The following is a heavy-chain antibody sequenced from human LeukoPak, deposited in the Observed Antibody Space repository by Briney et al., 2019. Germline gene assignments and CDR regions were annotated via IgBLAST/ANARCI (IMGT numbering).Heavy chain of an antibody. CDR3: ATVDVRGVIH. Sequence: PGWALRLSCAASGFTFSSYAMDWVRQAAGKGMEWVAVISYDGSNKYYADSVKGRFTISRDNSKNTLYLQMNSLRAEDTAVYYCATVDVRGVIHWGQGTLVTVSS. D-gene: IGHD3-10*02. CDR1: GFTFSSYA. J-gene: IGHJ4*02. CDR2: ISYDGSNK. V-gene: IGHV3-30*04.